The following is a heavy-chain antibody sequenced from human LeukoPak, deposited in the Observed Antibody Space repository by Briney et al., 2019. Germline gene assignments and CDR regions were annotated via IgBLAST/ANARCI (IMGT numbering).Heavy chain of an antibody. CDR2: ISAYNGNT. CDR1: GFTFTSYG. CDR3: AREEEYYDFWSGYSLDY. D-gene: IGHD3-3*01. V-gene: IGHV1-18*01. J-gene: IGHJ4*02. Sequence: GGSLRLSCAASGFTFTSYGISWVRQAPGQGLEWMGWISAYNGNTNYAQKLQGRVTMTTDTSTSTAYMELRSLRSDDTAVYYCAREEEYYDFWSGYSLDYWGQGTLVTVSS.